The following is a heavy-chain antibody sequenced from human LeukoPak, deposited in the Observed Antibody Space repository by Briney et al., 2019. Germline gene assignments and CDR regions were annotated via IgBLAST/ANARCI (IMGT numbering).Heavy chain of an antibody. CDR3: ARREPTGCSGTSYFAGPVGY. CDR2: ISGTGDYT. V-gene: IGHV3-21*01. J-gene: IGHJ4*02. CDR1: GFTFSSYS. D-gene: IGHD2-2*01. Sequence: PGGSLRLSCAASGFTFSSYSMNWVRQAPGKGLEWVSSISGTGDYTYYADSVKGRFTISRDNGKNSLYLQMNSLRVEDTAVYYCARREPTGCSGTSYFAGPVGYWGQGTLVTVSS.